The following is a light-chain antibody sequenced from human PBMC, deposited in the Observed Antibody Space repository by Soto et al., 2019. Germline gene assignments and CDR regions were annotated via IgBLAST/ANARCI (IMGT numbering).Light chain of an antibody. CDR3: QQHYQWPIT. CDR2: RIS. J-gene: IGKJ5*01. CDR1: QTVGAS. Sequence: MTQSPDLLSVSPGERASLSCRASQTVGASLAWYQQKPGQAPRLLFYRISTRATGIPARFSGSGSGTEFTLTINSLQSEDFAVYYCQQHYQWPITFGQGTRLEIK. V-gene: IGKV3D-15*01.